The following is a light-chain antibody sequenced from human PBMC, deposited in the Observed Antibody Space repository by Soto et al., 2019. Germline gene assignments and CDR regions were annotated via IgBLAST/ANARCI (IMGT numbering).Light chain of an antibody. V-gene: IGKV1-5*01. CDR1: QSISSW. J-gene: IGKJ1*01. CDR3: LHDYSYPRT. CDR2: DAS. Sequence: IQMTQSPPTLSASVGDRVTITCRASQSISSWLAWYQQKPGKAPKLLIYDASNLKSGVSSRFSGSGSGADFTLTIRSLQPEDSATYYCLHDYSYPRTFGQGTKVDI.